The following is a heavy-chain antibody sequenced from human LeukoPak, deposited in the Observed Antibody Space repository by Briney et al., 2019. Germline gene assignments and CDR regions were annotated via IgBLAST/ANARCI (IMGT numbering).Heavy chain of an antibody. CDR2: TYYTSTSKWDT. CDR3: VRWYSINGMDV. Sequence: SQTLSLTCAISGDSVSSTTAAWNWVRQSPSRGLEWLGRTYYTSTSKWDTDYAVSLKIRITINPDTSKNQFSLQLNSVTPEDTAVYYCVRWYSINGMDVWGQGTTVTVSS. CDR1: GDSVSSTTAA. J-gene: IGHJ6*02. V-gene: IGHV6-1*01. D-gene: IGHD4-11*01.